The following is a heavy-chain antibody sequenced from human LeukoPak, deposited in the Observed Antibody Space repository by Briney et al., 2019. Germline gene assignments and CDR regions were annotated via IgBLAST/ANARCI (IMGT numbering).Heavy chain of an antibody. CDR3: ADIGSAGTDH. D-gene: IGHD5-12*01. CDR1: GFTFSDHY. CDR2: IRNRANGQTS. Sequence: GGSLRLSCAASGFTFSDHYIDWVRQAPGRGLEWIVLIRNRANGQTSVYAASVSGRFTISRDDSKNSVYLQMDSLKTEDTAVYYCADIGSAGTDHWGQGTLVTVCS. V-gene: IGHV3-72*01. J-gene: IGHJ4*02.